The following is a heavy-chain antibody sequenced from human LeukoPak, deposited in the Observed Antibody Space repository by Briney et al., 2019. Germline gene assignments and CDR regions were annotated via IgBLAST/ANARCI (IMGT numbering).Heavy chain of an antibody. V-gene: IGHV3-48*02. CDR3: ARDQGFLDY. Sequence: LXLSXXXSGXTFXSYSMNWVRQAPGKGLEWVSYISSGSSTRYYADTVKGRFTISRDKAKNSLYLQMNSLRDEDTAVYYCARDQGFLDYWGQGTLVIVSS. J-gene: IGHJ4*02. D-gene: IGHD3-10*01. CDR2: ISSGSSTR. CDR1: GXTFXSYS.